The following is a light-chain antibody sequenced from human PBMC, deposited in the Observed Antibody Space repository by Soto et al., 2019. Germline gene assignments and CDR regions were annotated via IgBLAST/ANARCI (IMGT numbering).Light chain of an antibody. CDR2: DTS. Sequence: EIVLAQSPGTLSLSPGERATLSCRASQSVRDRYLAWYQQKPGQAPSLLIYDTSTRATGVPDRFSGSGSGTDFALTISRVEPEDFAIYFCQQYDNWPPTFGQGTRLEIK. J-gene: IGKJ5*01. CDR3: QQYDNWPPT. V-gene: IGKV3-20*01. CDR1: QSVRDRY.